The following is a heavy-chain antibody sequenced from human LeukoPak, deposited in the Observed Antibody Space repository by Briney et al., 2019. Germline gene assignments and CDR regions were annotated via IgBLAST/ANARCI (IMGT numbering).Heavy chain of an antibody. D-gene: IGHD6-13*01. Sequence: GGSLRLSCAASGFTFSSYWMSWVRQAPGKGLEWVANIKQDGSEKYYVDSVKGRFTISRDNAKNSLYLQMDSLRAEDTAVYYCARDPVIAAAGSDAFDIWGQGTMVTVSS. V-gene: IGHV3-7*01. CDR2: IKQDGSEK. CDR1: GFTFSSYW. J-gene: IGHJ3*02. CDR3: ARDPVIAAAGSDAFDI.